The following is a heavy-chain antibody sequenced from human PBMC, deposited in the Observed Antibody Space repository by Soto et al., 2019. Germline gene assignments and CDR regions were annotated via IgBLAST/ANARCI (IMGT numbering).Heavy chain of an antibody. CDR2: IDPSDSYT. D-gene: IGHD6-6*01. J-gene: IGHJ5*02. V-gene: IGHV5-10-1*01. CDR3: ARQYSSSSWFDP. Sequence: VESLTISCKVSGYSFTSYWIIWVLQMPGKGLEWMGRIDPSDSYTNYSPSFQGHVTISADKSLSTAYLQWSSLKASDTAMYYCARQYSSSSWFDPWGQGTMVTVSS. CDR1: GYSFTSYW.